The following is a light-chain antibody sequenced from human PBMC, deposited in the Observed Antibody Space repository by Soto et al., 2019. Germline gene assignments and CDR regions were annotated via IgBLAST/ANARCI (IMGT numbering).Light chain of an antibody. J-gene: IGKJ2*01. CDR1: QSISSY. CDR3: QQSYSTPPT. CDR2: AAS. Sequence: DIQMTQSPSSLSASVGDRVTITCRASQSISSYLNWYQQKPGKATKLLIYAASSLQSGVPSRFSGSGSGTDFPLTISSLQPEDFATYYCQQSYSTPPTFGQGTKLEIK. V-gene: IGKV1-39*01.